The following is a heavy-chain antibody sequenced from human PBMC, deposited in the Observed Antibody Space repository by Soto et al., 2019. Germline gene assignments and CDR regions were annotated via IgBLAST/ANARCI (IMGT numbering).Heavy chain of an antibody. CDR2: ISPIFGTA. J-gene: IGHJ6*02. CDR3: ASAKGSADTAMVKAYYYYGMDV. D-gene: IGHD5-18*01. CDR1: GGTFSSYA. Sequence: GASVEVSGKASGGTFSSYAISWVRQAPGQGLEWMGGISPIFGTANYAQKLQGRVTITADRSTSTAYMELSSLRSEDTAVYYCASAKGSADTAMVKAYYYYGMDVWGQGTTVTVSS. V-gene: IGHV1-69*06.